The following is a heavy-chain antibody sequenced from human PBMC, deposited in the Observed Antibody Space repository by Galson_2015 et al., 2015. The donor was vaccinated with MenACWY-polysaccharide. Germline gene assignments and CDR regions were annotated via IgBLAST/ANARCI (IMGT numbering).Heavy chain of an antibody. CDR3: AKDHRYSSTWHATDY. J-gene: IGHJ4*02. Sequence: SLRLSCAASGFTFSSYAMRWVRQAPEKGLEWVSDISGGGDSTNYADSVKGRFTISRDNSKNTLYLQMNNLRAEDTAVYRCAKDHRYSSTWHATDYWGQGTLVTVSS. V-gene: IGHV3-23*01. CDR2: ISGGGDST. CDR1: GFTFSSYA. D-gene: IGHD2-2*01.